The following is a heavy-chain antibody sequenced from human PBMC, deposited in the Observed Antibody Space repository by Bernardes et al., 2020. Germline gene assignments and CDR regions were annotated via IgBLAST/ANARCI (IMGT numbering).Heavy chain of an antibody. J-gene: IGHJ4*02. CDR3: ARDRHWGGYFDY. V-gene: IGHV3-33*01. D-gene: IGHD7-27*01. CDR1: GFTFSSYG. CDR2: IWYDGSNK. Sequence: GSLRLSCAASGFTFSSYGMHWVRQAPGKGLEWVAVIWYDGSNKYYADSVKGRFTISRDNSKNTLYLQMNSLRAEDTAVYYCARDRHWGGYFDYWGQGTLVTVSS.